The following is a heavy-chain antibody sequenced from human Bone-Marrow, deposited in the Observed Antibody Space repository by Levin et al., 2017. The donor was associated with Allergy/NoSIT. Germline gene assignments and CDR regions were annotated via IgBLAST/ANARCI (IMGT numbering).Heavy chain of an antibody. D-gene: IGHD2-2*01. CDR3: AKAPISTSCYDNYYYYMDV. Sequence: AGGSLRLSCAASGFTFSSYAMSWVRQAPGKGLEWVSAISGSGGSTYYADSVKGRFTISRDNSKNTLYLQMNSLRAEDTAVYYCAKAPISTSCYDNYYYYMDVWGKGTTVTVSS. J-gene: IGHJ6*03. CDR1: GFTFSSYA. V-gene: IGHV3-23*01. CDR2: ISGSGGST.